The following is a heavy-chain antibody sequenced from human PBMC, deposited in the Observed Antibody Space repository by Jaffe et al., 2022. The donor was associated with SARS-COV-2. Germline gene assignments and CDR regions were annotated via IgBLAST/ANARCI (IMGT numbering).Heavy chain of an antibody. D-gene: IGHD3-3*01. J-gene: IGHJ5*02. CDR2: ISSSSSYI. V-gene: IGHV3-21*01. CDR3: ASELRFLEWDNNNWFDP. CDR1: GFTFSSYS. Sequence: EVQLVESGGGLVKPGGSLRLSCAASGFTFSSYSMNWVRQAPGKGLEWVSSISSSSSYIYYADSVKGRFTISRDNAKNSLYLQMNSLRAEDTAVYYCASELRFLEWDNNNWFDPWGQGTLVTVSS.